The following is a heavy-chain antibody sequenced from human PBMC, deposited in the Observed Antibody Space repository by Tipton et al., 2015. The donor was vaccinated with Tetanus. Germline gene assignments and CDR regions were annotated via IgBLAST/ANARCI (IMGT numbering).Heavy chain of an antibody. CDR2: IYYSGTT. Sequence: TLSLTCTVSGGSVRSTNSYWSWLRQPPGKGLEWIGYIYYSGTTKYNPSLKSRVTMSVDTSKNQFSLRLTSVASADTAVYYCARHSSWFDPWGQGTLVTVSS. D-gene: IGHD2/OR15-2a*01. J-gene: IGHJ5*02. CDR1: GGSVRSTNSY. CDR3: ARHSSWFDP. V-gene: IGHV4-61*01.